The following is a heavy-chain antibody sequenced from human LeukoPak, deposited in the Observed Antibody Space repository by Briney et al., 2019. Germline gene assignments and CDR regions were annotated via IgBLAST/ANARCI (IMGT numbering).Heavy chain of an antibody. Sequence: SETLSLTCTVSGGSISSSYYYWGWIRQPPGKGLEWIGTIYYSGSTYYNPSLKSRVTISVDTSKNQFSLKLSSVTAPDTAVYYCARHEDRNWYFDHWGQGPLVTVSS. CDR1: GGSISSSYYY. D-gene: IGHD1-1*01. CDR2: IYYSGST. CDR3: ARHEDRNWYFDH. V-gene: IGHV4-39*01. J-gene: IGHJ4*02.